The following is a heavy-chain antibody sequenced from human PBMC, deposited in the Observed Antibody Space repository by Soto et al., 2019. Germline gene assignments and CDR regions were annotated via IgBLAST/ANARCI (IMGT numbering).Heavy chain of an antibody. J-gene: IGHJ6*02. CDR3: KWYYYDSSGYLHYYYGMDV. Sequence: EVQLVESGGGLVQPGGSLKLSCAASGFTFSGSAMHWVRQASGKGLEWVGRIRSKANSYATAYAASVKGRFTISRDDSQNTAYLQMNSLKTEDTAVYYCKWYYYDSSGYLHYYYGMDVWGQGTTVTVSS. CDR1: GFTFSGSA. V-gene: IGHV3-73*01. CDR2: IRSKANSYAT. D-gene: IGHD3-22*01.